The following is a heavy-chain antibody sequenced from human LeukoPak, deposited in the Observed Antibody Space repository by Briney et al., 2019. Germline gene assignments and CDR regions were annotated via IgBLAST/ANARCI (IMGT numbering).Heavy chain of an antibody. CDR1: GFTFSDYW. D-gene: IGHD4-23*01. CDR2: IKQDGSAK. Sequence: PGGSLRLSCAASGFTFSDYWMHWVRQAPGKGLEWVANIKQDGSAKYYVDSVKGRFTISRDNAKNSLYLQMNSLRAEDTAVYYCARWYFDSWGQGTLVTVSS. CDR3: ARWYFDS. J-gene: IGHJ4*02. V-gene: IGHV3-7*03.